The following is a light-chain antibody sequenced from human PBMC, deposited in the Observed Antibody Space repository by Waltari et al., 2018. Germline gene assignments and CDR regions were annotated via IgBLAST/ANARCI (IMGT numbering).Light chain of an antibody. J-gene: IGKJ2*03. Sequence: DVVMTKSPLSLPITPGQPASISCRSSKSIVHSDGDTYLSWYQQKQGQPPRLLIYKVSNRDSGVPYIFSGSGAGTDFTLKISRVEAEDVGVYYCGQGTHWPYSFGQGTKVEIK. CDR3: GQGTHWPYS. V-gene: IGKV2-30*02. CDR1: KSIVHSDGDTY. CDR2: KVS.